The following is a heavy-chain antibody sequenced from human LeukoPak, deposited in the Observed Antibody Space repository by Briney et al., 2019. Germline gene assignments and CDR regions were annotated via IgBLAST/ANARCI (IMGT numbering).Heavy chain of an antibody. J-gene: IGHJ4*02. CDR3: ARGDLGYCSGGSCYSEDY. D-gene: IGHD2-15*01. CDR2: MNPKSGKT. CDR1: GYTFTSYD. V-gene: IGHV1-8*01. Sequence: ASVKVSCKASGYTFTSYDINWVRQATGQGLEWMGWMNPKSGKTGYAQKFQGRVTMTRNTSISTAYMELSSLRSEDTAVYYCARGDLGYCSGGSCYSEDYWGQGTLVTVSS.